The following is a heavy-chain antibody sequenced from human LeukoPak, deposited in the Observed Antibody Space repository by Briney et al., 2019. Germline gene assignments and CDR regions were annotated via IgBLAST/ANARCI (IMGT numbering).Heavy chain of an antibody. CDR2: ISYDGSNK. D-gene: IGHD3-10*01. CDR3: AKDAPVGPSYGMTS. J-gene: IGHJ6*02. Sequence: GGSLRLSCAASGFTFSSYGMHWVRQAPGKGLEWVAFISYDGSNKYYVDSVKGRFTISRDNSTNTLYLEMNSLRAEDTAVYYCAKDAPVGPSYGMTSGAKGPRSPSP. CDR1: GFTFSSYG. V-gene: IGHV3-30*18.